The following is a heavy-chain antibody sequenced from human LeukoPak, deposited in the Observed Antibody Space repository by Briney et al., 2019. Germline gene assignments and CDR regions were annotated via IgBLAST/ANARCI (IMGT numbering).Heavy chain of an antibody. CDR1: GFTFSSYA. CDR3: AKGGDYDFPYYMDV. D-gene: IGHD3-3*01. CDR2: ISYDGSNK. J-gene: IGHJ6*03. Sequence: GGSLRLSCAASGFTFSSYAMHWVRQAPGKGLEWVAVISYDGSNKYYADSVKGRFTISRDNSKNTLYLQMNSLRAEDTAVYYCAKGGDYDFPYYMDVWGKGTTVTVSS. V-gene: IGHV3-30-3*01.